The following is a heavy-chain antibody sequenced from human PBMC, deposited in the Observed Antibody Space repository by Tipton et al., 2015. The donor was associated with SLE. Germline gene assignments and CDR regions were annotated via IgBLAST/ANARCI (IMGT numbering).Heavy chain of an antibody. D-gene: IGHD2-2*01. V-gene: IGHV1-46*01. J-gene: IGHJ4*02. CDR2: LDPSGGST. Sequence: QLVQSGPEVKKPGASVKVSCKASGYTFTSYHVDWVRQAPGQGLEWMGRLDPSGGSTYYAQNFQGRVTMTRDTSTSTVYMELSGLKYEDTAVYYCARAVDSYDYWRRGTLVTVSS. CDR1: GYTFTSYH. CDR3: ARAVDSYDY.